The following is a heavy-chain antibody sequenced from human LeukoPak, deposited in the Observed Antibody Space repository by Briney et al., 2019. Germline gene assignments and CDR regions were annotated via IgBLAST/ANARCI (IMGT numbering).Heavy chain of an antibody. D-gene: IGHD3-22*01. CDR2: IYHGDSNT. CDR1: GYSFTSYW. CDR3: ARTYYYDSSGYYYVWGNFDY. J-gene: IGHJ4*02. Sequence: GESLKISCKVSGYSFTSYWIGWVRQMPGKGLEWMGIIYHGDSNTRYSPSFQGQVTISADKSISTAYLQWSSLKASDTAMYYCARTYYYDSSGYYYVWGNFDYWGQRTLVTVSS. V-gene: IGHV5-51*01.